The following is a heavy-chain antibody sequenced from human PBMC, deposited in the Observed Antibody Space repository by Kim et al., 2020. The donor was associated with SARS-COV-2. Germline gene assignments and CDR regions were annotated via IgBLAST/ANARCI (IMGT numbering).Heavy chain of an antibody. V-gene: IGHV1-69*01. CDR3: ARQAPVGATTIDY. J-gene: IGHJ4*02. Sequence: YAQKFQGRVTVPADESTSTAYMELGSLGSEDTAVYYCARQAPVGATTIDYWGQETLVTVSS. D-gene: IGHD1-26*01.